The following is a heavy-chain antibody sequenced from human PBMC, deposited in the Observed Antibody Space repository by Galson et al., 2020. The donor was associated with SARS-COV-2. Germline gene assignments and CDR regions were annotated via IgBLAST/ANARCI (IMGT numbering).Heavy chain of an antibody. CDR1: GISIINNY. CDR2: VYNSGTT. Sequence: ETSETLSLTCSVSGISIINNYWTWIRQPPGKGLEWIGYVYNSGTTNYNPFFKSRVTISEDTSKSQFSLKLSSVTAADTAVYFCARYLRTHGFYVLDYWGQGTLVTVSS. V-gene: IGHV4-59*01. D-gene: IGHD3-22*01. CDR3: ARYLRTHGFYVLDY. J-gene: IGHJ4*02.